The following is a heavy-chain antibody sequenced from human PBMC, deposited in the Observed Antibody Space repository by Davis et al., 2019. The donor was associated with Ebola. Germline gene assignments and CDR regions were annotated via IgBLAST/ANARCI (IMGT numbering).Heavy chain of an antibody. CDR3: TIGNWYRTDF. Sequence: GESLKISCAASGLTFSSYWMTWVRQAPGKGLEWVAHIKPDGSDGTYVDSVKGRFTISRDNAKNTLFLQMNALRADDTAVYHCTIGNWYRTDFWGQGTLVTVSS. J-gene: IGHJ4*02. CDR1: GLTFSSYW. V-gene: IGHV3-7*03. D-gene: IGHD6-13*01. CDR2: IKPDGSDG.